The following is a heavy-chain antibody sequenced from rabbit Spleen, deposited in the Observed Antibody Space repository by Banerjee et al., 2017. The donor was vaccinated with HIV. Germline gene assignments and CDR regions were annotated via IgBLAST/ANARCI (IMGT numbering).Heavy chain of an antibody. D-gene: IGHD8-1*01. CDR2: IDSGSSGFT. CDR3: ARDSGSSFSSYGMDL. V-gene: IGHV1S45*01. CDR1: GIDFSSYYY. J-gene: IGHJ6*01. Sequence: QQQLEESGGGLVKPGGTLTLTCKASGIDFSSYYYMCWVRQAPGKGLEWIACIDSGSSGFTYFASWAKGRFTISKTSSTTVTLQMTSLTAADTATYFCARDSGSSFSSYGMDLWGPGTLVTAS.